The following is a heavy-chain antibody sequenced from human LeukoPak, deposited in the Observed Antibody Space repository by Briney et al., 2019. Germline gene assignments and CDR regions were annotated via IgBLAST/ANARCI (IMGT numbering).Heavy chain of an antibody. CDR2: INSDGRSI. J-gene: IGHJ4*02. D-gene: IGHD6-13*01. CDR3: ARGYGDSWFYFDN. CDR1: GXTFSSHW. Sequence: GGSLRLSCAASGXTFSSHWMHWVRQAPGKGMVWVSRINSDGRSITYADSVKGRFTISRDNAKNTLYLQMNSLRAEDTAVYYCARGYGDSWFYFDNWGQGTLVTVSS. V-gene: IGHV3-74*03.